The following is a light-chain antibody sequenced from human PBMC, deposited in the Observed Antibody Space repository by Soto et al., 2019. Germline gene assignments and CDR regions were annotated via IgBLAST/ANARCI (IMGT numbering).Light chain of an antibody. Sequence: SYEVTQPPSVSVSPGQTASITGGGDNIGTKSVHWYQQRPGQAPVLVVYDDKKRPSGIPERFSGSNSGNTATLTISRVETGDEADYYCQVCEKFSDHNFVFGDGTKVTVL. V-gene: IGLV3-21*02. J-gene: IGLJ1*01. CDR2: DDK. CDR3: QVCEKFSDHNFV. CDR1: NIGTKS.